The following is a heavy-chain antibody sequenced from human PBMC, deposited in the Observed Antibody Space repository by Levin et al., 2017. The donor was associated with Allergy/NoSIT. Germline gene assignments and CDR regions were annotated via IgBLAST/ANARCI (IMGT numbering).Heavy chain of an antibody. CDR2: INHSGST. D-gene: IGHD3-10*01. CDR3: ARPSGSYSSFAFDI. J-gene: IGHJ3*02. CDR1: GGSFSGYY. Sequence: SETLSLTCAVYGGSFSGYYWSWIRQPPGKGLEWIGEINHSGSTNYNPSLKSRVTISVDTSKNQFSLKLSSVTAADTAVYYCARPSGSYSSFAFDIWGQGTMVTVSS. V-gene: IGHV4-34*01.